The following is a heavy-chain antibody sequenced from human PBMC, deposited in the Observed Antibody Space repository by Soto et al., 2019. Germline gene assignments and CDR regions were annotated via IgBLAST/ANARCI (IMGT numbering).Heavy chain of an antibody. J-gene: IGHJ6*02. CDR3: ARHLQRWNLYYHGMDV. CDR1: GYSFTTYW. Sequence: GESLKISCKGSGYSFTTYWIGWARQMPGRGLEWIGIIYPGDSDIKYNPSFQGQVIISVDTSISTAYLHLTSLKASDTAMYYCARHLQRWNLYYHGMDVWGQGTTVTVSS. CDR2: IYPGDSDI. V-gene: IGHV5-51*01. D-gene: IGHD1-1*01.